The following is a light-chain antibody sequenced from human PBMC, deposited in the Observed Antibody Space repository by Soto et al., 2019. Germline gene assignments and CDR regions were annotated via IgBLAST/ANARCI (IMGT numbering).Light chain of an antibody. CDR2: GAS. V-gene: IGKV3-15*01. CDR3: QQYNNWPRT. Sequence: EIVMTQSPATVSVSPGERATLSYRASQSVSSNLAWYQQKPGQAPRLLIYGASTRATGIPARFSGSGSGTEFTLTISSLQSEDFAVYYCQQYNNWPRTFGQGTKVDI. J-gene: IGKJ1*01. CDR1: QSVSSN.